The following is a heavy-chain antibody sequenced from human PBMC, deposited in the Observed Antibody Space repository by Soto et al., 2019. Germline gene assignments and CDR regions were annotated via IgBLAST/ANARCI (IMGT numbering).Heavy chain of an antibody. CDR3: AKTYCSGGSCYNFDY. Sequence: PGGSLRLSCAASGFTFSSYAMSWVRQAPGKGLEWVSAISGSGGSTYYADSVKGRFTISRDNSKNTLYLQMNSLRAEDTAVYYCAKTYCSGGSCYNFDYWGQGTLVTVSS. J-gene: IGHJ4*02. CDR1: GFTFSSYA. D-gene: IGHD2-15*01. CDR2: ISGSGGST. V-gene: IGHV3-23*01.